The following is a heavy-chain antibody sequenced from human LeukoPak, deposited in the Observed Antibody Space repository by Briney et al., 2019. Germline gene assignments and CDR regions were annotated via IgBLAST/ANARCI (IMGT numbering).Heavy chain of an antibody. CDR2: IYPGDSDT. CDR1: GYNFNSYW. CDR3: ARHQIVGATRSPFDY. J-gene: IGHJ4*02. Sequence: PGGSPRLSCKGSGYNFNSYWIGWVRQMPGRGLEWMGIIYPGDSDTRYSPSFQGQVTISADKSISTAYLQWSSLKASDTAIYYCARHQIVGATRSPFDYWGQGTLVTVSS. V-gene: IGHV5-51*01. D-gene: IGHD1-26*01.